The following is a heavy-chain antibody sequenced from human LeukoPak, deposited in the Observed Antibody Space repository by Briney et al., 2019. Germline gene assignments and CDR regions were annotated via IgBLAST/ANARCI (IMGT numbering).Heavy chain of an antibody. J-gene: IGHJ4*02. V-gene: IGHV3-48*04. D-gene: IGHD3-3*01. CDR1: GFSFSSFA. CDR3: ARVAGDFWSGYYFDY. CDR2: ISSSGSTI. Sequence: PGGSLRLSCVGSGFSFSSFAMSWVRQAPGKGLEWVSYISSSGSTIYYADSVKGRFTISRDNAKNSLYLQMNSLRAEDTAVYYCARVAGDFWSGYYFDYWGQGTLVTVSS.